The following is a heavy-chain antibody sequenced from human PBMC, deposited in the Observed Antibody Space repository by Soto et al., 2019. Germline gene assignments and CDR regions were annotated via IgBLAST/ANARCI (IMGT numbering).Heavy chain of an antibody. D-gene: IGHD6-19*01. J-gene: IGHJ4*02. Sequence: SETLSLTCTDSGGSISSYYWSWIRQPPGKGLEWIGYIYYSGSTNYNPSRKSRVTISVDTSKNQFSLKLSSVTAADTAVYYCARGSSGWYLFDYWGQGTLVTVSS. V-gene: IGHV4-59*01. CDR3: ARGSSGWYLFDY. CDR2: IYYSGST. CDR1: GGSISSYY.